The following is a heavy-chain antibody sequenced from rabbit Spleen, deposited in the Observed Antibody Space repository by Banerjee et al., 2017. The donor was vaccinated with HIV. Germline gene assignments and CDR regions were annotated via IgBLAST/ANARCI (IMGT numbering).Heavy chain of an antibody. CDR1: GFTLTSYY. V-gene: IGHV1S7*01. CDR3: ARDGAGGSYFAL. CDR2: IDPVFGIT. J-gene: IGHJ4*01. Sequence: HLKESGGGPVQPGGSLKLSCTASGFTLTSYYMNWVRQAPGKGLEWIGYIDPVFGITYYANWVNGRFSISRENAQNAVFLQMTSLTAADTATYFCARDGAGGSYFALWGPGTLVAV. D-gene: IGHD8-1*01.